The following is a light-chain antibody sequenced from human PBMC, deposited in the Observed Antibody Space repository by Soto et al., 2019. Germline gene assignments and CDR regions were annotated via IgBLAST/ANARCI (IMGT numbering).Light chain of an antibody. CDR3: QQYNNWPQT. Sequence: EIVMTQSPATLSVSPGERVTLSCRASQSVSSNLAWYQQKPGQTPRLLIYGASTRATVFPARFSGSGSGTEFTLTISSLQSEDCAVYYCQQYNNWPQTFGQGTKLEIK. J-gene: IGKJ2*01. CDR2: GAS. V-gene: IGKV3-15*01. CDR1: QSVSSN.